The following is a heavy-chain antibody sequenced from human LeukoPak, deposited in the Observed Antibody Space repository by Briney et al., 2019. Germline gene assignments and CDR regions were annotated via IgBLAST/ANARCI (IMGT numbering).Heavy chain of an antibody. CDR1: GYTFTSYY. CDR3: AREGSCGGDCSIDY. D-gene: IGHD2-21*02. V-gene: IGHV1-46*01. Sequence: ASVKVSCKASGYTFTSYYMHWVRQAPGQGLKWMGIINPSGGSTSYAQKFQGRVTMTSDMSTSTVYMELSSLRSEGTAVYYCAREGSCGGDCSIDYWGQGTLVTVSS. J-gene: IGHJ4*02. CDR2: INPSGGST.